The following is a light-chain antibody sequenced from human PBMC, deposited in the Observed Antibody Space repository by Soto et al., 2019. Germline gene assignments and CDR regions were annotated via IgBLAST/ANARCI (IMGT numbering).Light chain of an antibody. J-gene: IGKJ5*01. CDR3: QQYDGSSIT. CDR1: QTIRYNY. Sequence: EIVLTRSPGTLSLSPCEGAALSCSASQTIRYNYLAWYQQRPGQAPRLLIYDASSRATGVPDRFSGSGSGTDFTLTISRLEPEDFAVYSCQQYDGSSITFGQGTRLEIK. V-gene: IGKV3-20*01. CDR2: DAS.